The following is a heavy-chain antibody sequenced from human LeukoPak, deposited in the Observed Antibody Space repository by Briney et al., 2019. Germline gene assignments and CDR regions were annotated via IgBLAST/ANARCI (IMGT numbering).Heavy chain of an antibody. CDR2: TNGATGNT. CDR1: GYTFTNYA. J-gene: IGHJ4*02. D-gene: IGHD4-23*01. V-gene: IGHV1-3*02. Sequence: ASVKVSCKASGYTFTNYALHWVRQAPGQSLEWMGWTNGATGNTRFSQDFQGKLTITIDTSASTGYVELSSLRSEDTAVYYCARSPGGNARTWLDYWGQGTLVTVSS. CDR3: ARSPGGNARTWLDY.